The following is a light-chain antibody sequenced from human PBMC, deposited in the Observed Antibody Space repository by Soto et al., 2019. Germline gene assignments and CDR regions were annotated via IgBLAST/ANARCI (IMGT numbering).Light chain of an antibody. J-gene: IGKJ1*01. CDR3: QQYNSFPWT. CDR1: QSISTW. Sequence: DIQMTHSPSTLSASIGDRVTITCRASQSISTWLAWYQQKPGKVPKVLIYKASSLERGVPSRFSGSGSGTEFTLTISSLQPEDFATYYCQQYNSFPWTFGQGTKVDI. V-gene: IGKV1-5*03. CDR2: KAS.